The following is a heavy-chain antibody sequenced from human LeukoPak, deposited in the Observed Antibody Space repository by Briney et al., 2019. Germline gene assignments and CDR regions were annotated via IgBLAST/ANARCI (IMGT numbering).Heavy chain of an antibody. J-gene: IGHJ2*01. D-gene: IGHD6-19*01. V-gene: IGHV3-53*01. Sequence: GGSLRLSCAASGFRVNSNFMTWVRQAPCKGLEWVSVIYSGGYTNYADSVRGRFTISRDFSQNTLYLQMNNLRVEDTAVYFCARGGSSWDWYFDLWGRGSLVTVSS. CDR1: GFRVNSNF. CDR2: IYSGGYT. CDR3: ARGGSSWDWYFDL.